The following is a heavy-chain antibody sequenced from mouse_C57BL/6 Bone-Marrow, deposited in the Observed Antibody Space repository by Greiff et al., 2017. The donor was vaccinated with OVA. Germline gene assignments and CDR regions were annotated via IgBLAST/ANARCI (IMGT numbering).Heavy chain of an antibody. D-gene: IGHD1-1*01. Sequence: EVQGVESGPELVKPGASVKMSCKASGYTFTDYNMHWVKQSHGKSLEWIGYINPNNGGTSYNQKFKGKATLTVNKSSSTAYMELRSLTSEDSAVYYCARVSYGTWFAYWGQGTLVTVSA. CDR2: INPNNGGT. J-gene: IGHJ3*01. V-gene: IGHV1-22*01. CDR1: GYTFTDYN. CDR3: ARVSYGTWFAY.